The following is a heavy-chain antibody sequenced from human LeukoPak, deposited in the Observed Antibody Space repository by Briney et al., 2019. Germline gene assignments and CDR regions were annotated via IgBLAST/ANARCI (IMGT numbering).Heavy chain of an antibody. D-gene: IGHD3-22*01. J-gene: IGHJ3*02. Sequence: GGSLRLSCAASGFTFSSYSMNWVRQAPGKGLEWVSSISSSSSYIYYADSVKGRFTISRDNAKNSLYLQMNSPRAEDTAVYYCARAWYYDSSGDNAFDIWGQGTMVTVSS. CDR3: ARAWYYDSSGDNAFDI. CDR1: GFTFSSYS. V-gene: IGHV3-21*01. CDR2: ISSSSSYI.